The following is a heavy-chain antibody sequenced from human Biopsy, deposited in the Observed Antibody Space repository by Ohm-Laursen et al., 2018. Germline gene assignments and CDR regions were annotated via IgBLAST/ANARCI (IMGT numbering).Heavy chain of an antibody. V-gene: IGHV1-2*02. CDR1: GYTFTGYY. CDR2: INPKSGGT. D-gene: IGHD3-3*01. CDR3: ARDRPSVSTYGVG. Sequence: SSVKVSCKASGYTFTGYYLHWVRQAPGQGLEWMGWINPKSGGTHYLEKFRGRVTMTRDTSISTAYMEVSSLRSDDTAVYYCARDRPSVSTYGVGWGQGTLVTVSS. J-gene: IGHJ4*02.